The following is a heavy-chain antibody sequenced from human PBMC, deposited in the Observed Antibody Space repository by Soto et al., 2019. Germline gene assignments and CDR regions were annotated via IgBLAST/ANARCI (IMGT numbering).Heavy chain of an antibody. D-gene: IGHD3-22*01. CDR1: GFTFSSYG. Sequence: VQLVESGGGLVQPGGSLRLSCVASGFTFSSYGMHWVRQAPGKGLEWVAVISYDGSNKYYADSVKGRFTISRDNSKNTLYLQMNSLRAEDTAVYYCAKGAPYYYDSSDYYGMDVWGQGTTVTVSS. V-gene: IGHV3-30*18. CDR3: AKGAPYYYDSSDYYGMDV. CDR2: ISYDGSNK. J-gene: IGHJ6*02.